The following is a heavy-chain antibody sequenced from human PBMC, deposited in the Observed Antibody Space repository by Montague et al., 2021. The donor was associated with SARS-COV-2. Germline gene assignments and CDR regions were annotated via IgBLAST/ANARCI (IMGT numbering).Heavy chain of an antibody. V-gene: IGHV2-5*02. D-gene: IGHD3-9*01. CDR3: AHFGILRYFDP. CDR1: GFSLSTSEVG. J-gene: IGHJ5*02. CDR2: IYGDDDN. Sequence: PALEPTQTLTLTCTFSGFSLSTSEVGVGWIRQPPGKAPEFLALIYGDDDNRYKPSLKSGLTITKVTSKNQVVLTMTNVDPVDTATYYCAHFGILRYFDPWGQGTLVTVSS.